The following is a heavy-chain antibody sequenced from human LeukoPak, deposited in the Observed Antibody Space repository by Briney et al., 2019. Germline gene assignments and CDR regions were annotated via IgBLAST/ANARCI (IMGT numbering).Heavy chain of an antibody. V-gene: IGHV1-8*01. CDR1: GYTFTSYD. Sequence: ASVKVSCKASGYTFTSYDINWVRQATGQGLEWMGWMNPNSGNTGYAQKFQGRVTMTRNTSISTAYMELSSLRSEDTAVYYCAREQTEYSSGWYYYTRVRGPMDYWGQGTLVTVSS. D-gene: IGHD6-19*01. CDR3: AREQTEYSSGWYYYTRVRGPMDY. CDR2: MNPNSGNT. J-gene: IGHJ4*02.